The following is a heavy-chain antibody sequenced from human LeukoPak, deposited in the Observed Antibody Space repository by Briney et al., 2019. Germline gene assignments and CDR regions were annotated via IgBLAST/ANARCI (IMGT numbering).Heavy chain of an antibody. Sequence: PGGSLRLSCAASGFTFSSYAMSWVRQAPGKGLEWVSTVSGGGGTTYYADSVEGRFTISRDNSKNTLFLQMNSLRAEDTAIYYCTKDMGYCSSATCYGLDYWGQGTLVTVSS. CDR2: VSGGGGTT. J-gene: IGHJ4*02. CDR1: GFTFSSYA. D-gene: IGHD2-2*01. V-gene: IGHV3-23*01. CDR3: TKDMGYCSSATCYGLDY.